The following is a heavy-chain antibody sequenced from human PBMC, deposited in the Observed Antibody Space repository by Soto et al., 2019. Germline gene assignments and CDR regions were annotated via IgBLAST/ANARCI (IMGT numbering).Heavy chain of an antibody. CDR3: AAYGGNFGFDY. D-gene: IGHD4-17*01. Sequence: PSETLSLTCTVSGGSISSYYWSWIRQPPGKGLEWIGYIYYSGSTNYNPSLKSRVTISVDTSKNQFSLKLSSVTAADTAVYYCAAYGGNFGFDYWGQGTLVTVSS. J-gene: IGHJ4*02. CDR2: IYYSGST. V-gene: IGHV4-59*01. CDR1: GGSISSYY.